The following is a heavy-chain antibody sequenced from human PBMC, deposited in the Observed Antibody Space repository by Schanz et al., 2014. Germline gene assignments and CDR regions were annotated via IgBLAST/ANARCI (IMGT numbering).Heavy chain of an antibody. CDR1: GFTFSTYW. V-gene: IGHV3-74*01. J-gene: IGHJ4*02. CDR3: AKDRGDGYSNGIFQY. Sequence: EVQLVESGGGLVQPGGSLRLSCAASGFTFSTYWMHWVRQAPGKGLVWVSHINSDGTTTTYADSVKGRFTISRDNAKNTFYLHMNSLRNEDTAVYFCAKDRGDGYSNGIFQYWGLGTLVTVSS. CDR2: INSDGTTT. D-gene: IGHD5-18*01.